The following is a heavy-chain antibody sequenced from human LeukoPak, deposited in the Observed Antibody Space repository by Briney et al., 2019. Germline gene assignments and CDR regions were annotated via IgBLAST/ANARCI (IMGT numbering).Heavy chain of an antibody. D-gene: IGHD3-16*01. CDR1: GFTFSSYA. Sequence: PGGSLRLSCAASGFTFSSYAMHWVRQAPGKGLEWVAVISYDGSNKYYADSVKGRFTISRDNSKNTLYLQMNSLRAEDTAVYYCARAGGAHSDWAQGPLATVSS. J-gene: IGHJ4*02. V-gene: IGHV3-30-3*01. CDR3: ARAGGAHSD. CDR2: ISYDGSNK.